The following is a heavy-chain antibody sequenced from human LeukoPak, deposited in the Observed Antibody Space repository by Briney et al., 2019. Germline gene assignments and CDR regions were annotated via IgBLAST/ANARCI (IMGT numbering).Heavy chain of an antibody. CDR2: INDSGRI. CDR3: ARRWNYGRNYYIDV. D-gene: IGHD1-7*01. V-gene: IGHV4-34*01. J-gene: IGHJ6*03. Sequence: PSETLSLTCAVYGGSFSNYYWSWIRQPPGKGLEWIGEINDSGRINYNPSLMSRVTVSVDTSKNQFSLRLTSVTAADTAVYYCARRWNYGRNYYIDVWGNGATVSVSS. CDR1: GGSFSNYY.